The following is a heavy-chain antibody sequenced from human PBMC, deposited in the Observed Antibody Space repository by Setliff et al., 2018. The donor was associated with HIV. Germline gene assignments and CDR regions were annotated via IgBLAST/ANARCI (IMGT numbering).Heavy chain of an antibody. CDR3: ARAEGDAYNSLPYFDS. J-gene: IGHJ4*02. D-gene: IGHD1-1*01. CDR2: VSSRGDT. Sequence: SETLSLTCTVSDSGTYYWSWIRQPAGKGLEWIGRVSSRGDTNYNPSLKSRVTMSVDTSKNQFYLTVSSVTAADTAVYYCARAEGDAYNSLPYFDSWGPGALVTVSS. V-gene: IGHV4-4*07. CDR1: DSGTYY.